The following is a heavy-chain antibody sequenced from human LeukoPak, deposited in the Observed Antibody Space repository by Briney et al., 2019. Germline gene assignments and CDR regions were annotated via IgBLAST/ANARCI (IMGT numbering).Heavy chain of an antibody. CDR3: ARGGYYYDSSGYSHLPDY. CDR1: GGTFSSYA. V-gene: IGHV1-69*01. J-gene: IGHJ4*02. CDR2: IIPIFGTA. Sequence: ASVKVSCKASGGTFSSYAISWVRQAPGQGLEWMGGIIPIFGTANYAQRFQGRVTITADESTSTAYMELSSLRSEDTAVYYCARGGYYYDSSGYSHLPDYWGQGTLVTVSA. D-gene: IGHD3-22*01.